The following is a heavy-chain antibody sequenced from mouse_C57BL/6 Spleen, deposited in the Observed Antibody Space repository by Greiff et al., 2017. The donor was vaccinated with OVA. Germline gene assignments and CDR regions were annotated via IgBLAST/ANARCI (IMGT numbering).Heavy chain of an antibody. CDR2: IVPNSGGT. CDR3: ARMTRDYVYAMDY. V-gene: IGHV1-72*01. J-gene: IGHJ4*01. CDR1: GYTFTSYW. Sequence: QVQLQQPGAELVKPGASVKLSCKASGYTFTSYWMHWVKQRPGRGLEWIGRIVPNSGGTKYNEKFKSKGTLTVDKPSSTAYMQLSSLTSEDSAVYYSARMTRDYVYAMDYWGQGTSVTVSS. D-gene: IGHD2-4*01.